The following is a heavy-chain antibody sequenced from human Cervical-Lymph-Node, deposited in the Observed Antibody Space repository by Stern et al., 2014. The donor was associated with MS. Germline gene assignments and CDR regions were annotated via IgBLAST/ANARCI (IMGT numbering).Heavy chain of an antibody. Sequence: QLVQSGAEVKKPGASVKVSCKASGYTFTGYYMHWVRQAPGQGLEWMGRINPNSGGTNYAQKFQGRVTMAGDTSISTAYMELSRLRSDDTAVYYCASLPNVGATNAYYFDYWGQGTLVTVSS. CDR3: ASLPNVGATNAYYFDY. J-gene: IGHJ4*02. CDR2: INPNSGGT. V-gene: IGHV1-2*06. CDR1: GYTFTGYY. D-gene: IGHD1-26*01.